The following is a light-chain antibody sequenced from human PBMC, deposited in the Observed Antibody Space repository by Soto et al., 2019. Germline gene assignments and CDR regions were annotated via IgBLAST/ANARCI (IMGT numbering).Light chain of an antibody. V-gene: IGKV1-5*01. Sequence: DIQMTQSPSTLSAYVGDRVTITCRASQRLNSWLAWYQQKPGKAPNLLIYDASVLQSGVPSRFSGSEYGTEFTLTISSLQPDDFATYYCQQYKSYPWTFGQGTKVGIK. CDR3: QQYKSYPWT. J-gene: IGKJ1*01. CDR1: QRLNSW. CDR2: DAS.